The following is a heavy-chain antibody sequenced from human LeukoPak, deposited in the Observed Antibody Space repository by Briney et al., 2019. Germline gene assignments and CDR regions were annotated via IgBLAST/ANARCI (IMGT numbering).Heavy chain of an antibody. D-gene: IGHD6-19*01. CDR1: GYSISSGYY. Sequence: PSETLSLTCTVSGYSISSGYYWGWIRQPPGKGLEWIGEINHSGSTNYNPSLKSRVTISVDTSKNQFSLKLSSVTAADTAVYYCARGWRWLAPFDYWGQGTLVTVSS. J-gene: IGHJ4*02. V-gene: IGHV4-38-2*02. CDR3: ARGWRWLAPFDY. CDR2: INHSGST.